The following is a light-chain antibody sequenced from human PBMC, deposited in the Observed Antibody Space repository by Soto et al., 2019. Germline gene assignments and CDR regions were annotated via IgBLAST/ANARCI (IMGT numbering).Light chain of an antibody. V-gene: IGKV1-39*01. CDR3: QQSYSSPET. CDR2: AAS. CDR1: QSISNY. Sequence: DIQMTQSPSSLSASVGDRVTITCRASQSISNYLNWYQQKPGKASKLLIYAASSLQGGVPPRFSGSGSGTDFTLTISSLQPEDFATYYCQQSYSSPETFGQGTKVEV. J-gene: IGKJ1*01.